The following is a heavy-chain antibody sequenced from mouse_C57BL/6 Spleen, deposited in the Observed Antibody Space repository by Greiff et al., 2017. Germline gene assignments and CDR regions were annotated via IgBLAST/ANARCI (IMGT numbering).Heavy chain of an antibody. J-gene: IGHJ3*01. D-gene: IGHD1-1*01. Sequence: QVQLQQPGTELVKPGASVKLSCKASGYTFTSYWMHWVKQRPGQGLEWIGNINPSNGGTNYNERFKSKATLTVDKSSGTAYMQLSSLTSEDSAVYYCAREGAFITGFAYWGQGTLVTVSA. V-gene: IGHV1-53*01. CDR2: INPSNGGT. CDR3: AREGAFITGFAY. CDR1: GYTFTSYW.